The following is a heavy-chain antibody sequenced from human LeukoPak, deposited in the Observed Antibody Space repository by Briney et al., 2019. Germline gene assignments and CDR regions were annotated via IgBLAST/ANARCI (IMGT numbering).Heavy chain of an antibody. Sequence: PGGPLRLSCAASGFTLSSYSMNWVRQAPGKELECLSSISSASSYIYYADSVQGRFIISRDNSKNALFLQMNSLRAEDTAVYYCAGPGISDYGLDVWGQGTTVTVSS. V-gene: IGHV3-21*01. J-gene: IGHJ6*02. CDR3: AGPGISDYGLDV. CDR1: GFTLSSYS. D-gene: IGHD3-3*02. CDR2: ISSASSYI.